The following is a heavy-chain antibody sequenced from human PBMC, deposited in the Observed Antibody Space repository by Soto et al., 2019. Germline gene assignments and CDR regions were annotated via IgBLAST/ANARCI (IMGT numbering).Heavy chain of an antibody. V-gene: IGHV3-23*01. CDR3: AKDALRLAAAGPHFDY. CDR1: GFTFGSYA. J-gene: IGHJ4*02. D-gene: IGHD6-13*01. Sequence: GGSLRLSCAASGFTFGSYAMSWVRQAPGKGLEWVSGISGSGGTTYYADSVKGRFTISRDNSKNTLYLQMNSLRAEDTAVYYCAKDALRLAAAGPHFDYWGQGTLVTASS. CDR2: ISGSGGTT.